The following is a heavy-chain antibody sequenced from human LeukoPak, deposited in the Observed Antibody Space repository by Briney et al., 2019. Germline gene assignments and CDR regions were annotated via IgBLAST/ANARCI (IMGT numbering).Heavy chain of an antibody. J-gene: IGHJ4*02. CDR1: GFTFSSYS. CDR2: ISCSSSTI. Sequence: GGSLRLSCAASGFTFSSYSMNWVRQAPGKGLEWVSYISCSSSTIYYADSVKGRFTISRDNAKNSLYLQMNSLRAEDTAVYYCARDTVAGTMDYFDYWGQGTLVTVSS. CDR3: ARDTVAGTMDYFDY. D-gene: IGHD6-19*01. V-gene: IGHV3-48*01.